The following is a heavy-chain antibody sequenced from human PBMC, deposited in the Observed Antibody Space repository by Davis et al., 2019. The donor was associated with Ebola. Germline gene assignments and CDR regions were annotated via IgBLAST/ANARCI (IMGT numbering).Heavy chain of an antibody. CDR1: GGSISSSSYY. J-gene: IGHJ4*02. V-gene: IGHV4-61*05. Sequence: MPSETLSLTCTVSGGSISSSSYYWSWIRQPPGKGLEWIGYIYYSGSTNYNSSLKSRVTISVDTSKNQFSLKLSSVTAADTAVYYSASHVAVAGYSHFDHWGQGTLVTVSS. D-gene: IGHD6-19*01. CDR3: ASHVAVAGYSHFDH. CDR2: IYYSGST.